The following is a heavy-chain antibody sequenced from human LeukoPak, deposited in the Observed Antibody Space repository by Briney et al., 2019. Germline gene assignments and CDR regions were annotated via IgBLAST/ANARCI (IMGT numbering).Heavy chain of an antibody. D-gene: IGHD1-26*01. CDR2: IKQDGSVE. CDR1: GFTFENYW. J-gene: IGHJ4*02. CDR3: ARWEGVTDY. Sequence: GGSLRLSCAASGFTFENYWMSWVRQAPGKGPEWVANIKQDGSVEHYLDSVKGRFNISRDNAKNSLILQMNSLRVEDTAVYYCARWEGVTDYWGQGTLVTVS. V-gene: IGHV3-7*01.